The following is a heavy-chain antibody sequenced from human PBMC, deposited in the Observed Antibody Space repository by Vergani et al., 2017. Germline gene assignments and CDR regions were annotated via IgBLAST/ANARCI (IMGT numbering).Heavy chain of an antibody. Sequence: EVQVVESGGGLVQPGGSLRLSCAASGFIFSDHYMDWVRQAPGKGLEWVGRIRNTANDYTTQYAASVKGRFTISRDDSKSYLNLQMNSLQAEDTALYYWVRGKGSNLNEHLYEILGQRELGTVSS. V-gene: IGHV3-72*01. CDR2: IRNTANDYTT. J-gene: IGHJ3*02. CDR1: GFIFSDHY. D-gene: IGHD1-1*01. CDR3: VRGKGSNLNEHLYEI.